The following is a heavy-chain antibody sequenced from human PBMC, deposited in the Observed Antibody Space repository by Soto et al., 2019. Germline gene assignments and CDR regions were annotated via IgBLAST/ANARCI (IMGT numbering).Heavy chain of an antibody. CDR1: GFTFSSYW. CDR3: AKERSSGWSFDY. J-gene: IGHJ4*02. CDR2: INSDGSST. Sequence: LRLSCAASGFTFSSYWMHWVRQAPGKGLVWVSRINSDGSSTSYADSVKGRFTISRDNAKNTLYLQMNSLRAEDTAVFYCAKERSSGWSFDYWGQGTLVTVSS. D-gene: IGHD6-19*01. V-gene: IGHV3-74*01.